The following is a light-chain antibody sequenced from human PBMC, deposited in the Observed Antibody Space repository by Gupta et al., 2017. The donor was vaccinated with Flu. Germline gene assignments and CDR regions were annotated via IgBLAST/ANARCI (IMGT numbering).Light chain of an antibody. Sequence: EIVLTQSPGTLSLSPGERATLSCRASQRVSSSYLTRYQQKPGQAPRLLIYGASSSATGIPDRFSGSGSGTDFTLTISRLEPADFAVYYCQQYGSSTGTFGQGTKVEIK. CDR3: QQYGSSTGT. J-gene: IGKJ1*01. CDR2: GAS. V-gene: IGKV3-20*01. CDR1: QRVSSSY.